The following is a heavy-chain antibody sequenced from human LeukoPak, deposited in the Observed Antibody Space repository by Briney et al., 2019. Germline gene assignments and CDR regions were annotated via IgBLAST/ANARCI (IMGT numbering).Heavy chain of an antibody. D-gene: IGHD3-10*01. CDR1: GGSFSGYY. CDR2: INHSGST. J-gene: IGHJ4*02. Sequence: SETLSLTCAVYGGSFSGYYWNWIRQPPGKGLEWIGEINHSGSTNYNPSLKSRVTISVDTSKNQFSLKLSSMTAADTAVYYCGFHFDYWGQGTLVTVSS. CDR3: GFHFDY. V-gene: IGHV4-34*01.